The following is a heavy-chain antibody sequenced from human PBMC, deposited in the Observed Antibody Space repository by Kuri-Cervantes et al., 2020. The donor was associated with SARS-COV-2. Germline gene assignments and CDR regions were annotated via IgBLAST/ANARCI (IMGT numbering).Heavy chain of an antibody. D-gene: IGHD2-2*01. CDR2: IYYSGST. V-gene: IGHV4-31*02. CDR3: ARGGCSSTSCYSKHQKNWFDP. Sequence: SCTVSGGSISSGGYYWSWIRQHPGKGLEWIGYIYYSGSTYYNPSLKSRVTISVDTSKNQFSLKLSSVTAADTAVYYCARGGCSSTSCYSKHQKNWFDPWGQGTLVTVSS. J-gene: IGHJ5*02. CDR1: GGSISSGGYY.